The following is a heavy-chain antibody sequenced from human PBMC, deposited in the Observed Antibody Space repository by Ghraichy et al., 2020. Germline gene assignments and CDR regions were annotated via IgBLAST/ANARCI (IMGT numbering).Heavy chain of an antibody. D-gene: IGHD3-10*01. V-gene: IGHV4-59*01. CDR2: IYYSGST. Sequence: SETLSLTCTVSGGSISSYYWSWIRQPPGKGLEWIGYIYYSGSTNYNPSLKSRVTISVDTSKNQFSLKLSSVTAADTAVYYCARDRGVLLWFGEPRYFDLWGRGTLVTVSS. J-gene: IGHJ2*01. CDR1: GGSISSYY. CDR3: ARDRGVLLWFGEPRYFDL.